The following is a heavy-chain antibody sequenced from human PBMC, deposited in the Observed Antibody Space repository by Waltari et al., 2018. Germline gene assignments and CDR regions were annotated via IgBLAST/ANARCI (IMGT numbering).Heavy chain of an antibody. Sequence: VQLVQSGAEVKKPGASVKVSCKASGYTFTDYYIHWVQQAPGKGLVWMGLIDPEDGETVYAENFQGRVTITADRSTDTVYMELSSVRSEDTAVYYCSTRSFGVVNAFDIWGQGTMVIVSS. CDR1: GYTFTDYY. D-gene: IGHD3-3*01. CDR3: STRSFGVVNAFDI. V-gene: IGHV1-69-2*01. CDR2: IDPEDGET. J-gene: IGHJ3*02.